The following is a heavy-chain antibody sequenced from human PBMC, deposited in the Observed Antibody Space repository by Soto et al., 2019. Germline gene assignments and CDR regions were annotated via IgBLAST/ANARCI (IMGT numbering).Heavy chain of an antibody. V-gene: IGHV3-49*04. J-gene: IGHJ6*02. CDR1: GFTFGDYA. D-gene: IGHD3-22*01. Sequence: GESLKISCTASGFTFGDYAMSWVRQAPGKGLEWVGFIRSKAYGGTTEYAASVKGRFTISRDDSKSIAYLQMNSLKTEDTAVYYCTTYYYDSSGYYYYYGMDVWGQGTTVTVSS. CDR3: TTYYYDSSGYYYYYGMDV. CDR2: IRSKAYGGTT.